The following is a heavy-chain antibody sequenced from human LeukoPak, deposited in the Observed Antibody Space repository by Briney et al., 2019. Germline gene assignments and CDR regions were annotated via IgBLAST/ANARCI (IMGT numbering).Heavy chain of an antibody. CDR2: INPNRGGT. CDR1: GYTFTGYY. CDR3: ARDRGRSYGSVPYYYYYMDV. J-gene: IGHJ6*03. D-gene: IGHD5-18*01. V-gene: IGHV1-2*02. Sequence: GASVKVSCKASGYTFTGYYMHWVRQAPGQGLEWMGWINPNRGGTNYAQKFQGRVTMTRDTSISTAYMELCRLRSDDTAVYYCARDRGRSYGSVPYYYYYMDVWGKGTTVTVSS.